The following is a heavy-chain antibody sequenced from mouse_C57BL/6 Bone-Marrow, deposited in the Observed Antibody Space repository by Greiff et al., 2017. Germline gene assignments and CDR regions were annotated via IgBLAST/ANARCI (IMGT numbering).Heavy chain of an antibody. Sequence: QVQLQQPGAELVMPGASVKLSCKASGYTFTSYWMHWVKQRPGQGLEWIGEIDPSDSYTNSNQTFKGKSTLTVDKSSSTAYMQLSSLTSEDSAVYYCARRGYYYEDYWGQGTLVTVSA. D-gene: IGHD1-1*01. J-gene: IGHJ3*01. V-gene: IGHV1-69*01. CDR1: GYTFTSYW. CDR2: IDPSDSYT. CDR3: ARRGYYYEDY.